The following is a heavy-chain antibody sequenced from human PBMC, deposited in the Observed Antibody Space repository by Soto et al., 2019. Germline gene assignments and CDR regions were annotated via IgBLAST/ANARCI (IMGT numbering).Heavy chain of an antibody. CDR2: IDPGESDT. V-gene: IGHV5-51*01. CDR1: GYHFTIYC. D-gene: IGHD3-22*01. J-gene: IGHJ5*02. Sequence: PGEALKISWDGSGYHFTIYCIGLVPPKPGEGLEWGGIIDPGESDTRYGPSFQGQVTISADKSISTAYLQWSSLKASDTAMYYCARWLHDSSGTNWFDPWGQGTLVTGSS. CDR3: ARWLHDSSGTNWFDP.